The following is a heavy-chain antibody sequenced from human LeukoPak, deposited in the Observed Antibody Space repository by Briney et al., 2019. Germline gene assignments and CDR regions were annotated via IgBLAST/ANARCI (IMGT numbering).Heavy chain of an antibody. V-gene: IGHV3-30-3*01. CDR3: ARELYDSSGYYTY. J-gene: IGHJ4*02. CDR2: ISYDGSNK. CDR1: GFTFSSYA. Sequence: GGSLRLSCAASGFTFSSYAMHWVRQAPGKGLEWVAVISYDGSNKYYADSVKGRFTISRDNSKNTLYLQMNSLRAEDTAVYYCARELYDSSGYYTYWGQGTLVTVSS. D-gene: IGHD3-22*01.